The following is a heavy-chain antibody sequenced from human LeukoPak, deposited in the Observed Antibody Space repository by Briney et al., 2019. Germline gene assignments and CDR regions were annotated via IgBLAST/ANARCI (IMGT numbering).Heavy chain of an antibody. CDR3: ARGFGYSSSWYLPGPYYFDY. CDR2: INHSGST. J-gene: IGHJ4*02. Sequence: SETLSLTCAVYGGIFNGYYWSWIRQPPGKGLEWIGEINHSGSTNYNPSLKSRVTISVDTSKNQFSLRLSSVTAADTAVYYCARGFGYSSSWYLPGPYYFDYWGQGTLVTVSS. D-gene: IGHD6-13*01. CDR1: GGIFNGYY. V-gene: IGHV4-34*01.